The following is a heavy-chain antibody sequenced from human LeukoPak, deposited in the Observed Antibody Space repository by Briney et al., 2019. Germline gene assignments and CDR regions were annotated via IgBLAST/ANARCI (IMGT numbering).Heavy chain of an antibody. CDR1: GFTFSSYA. Sequence: GGSLRLSCAASGFTFSSYAMHWVRQAPGKGLEWVAVISYDGSNKYYADSVKGRFTISRDNSKNTLYLQMNSLRAEDTAVYYCARDRMGVYYYYGMDVWGQGTTVTVSS. V-gene: IGHV3-30-3*01. J-gene: IGHJ6*02. D-gene: IGHD3-16*01. CDR3: ARDRMGVYYYYGMDV. CDR2: ISYDGSNK.